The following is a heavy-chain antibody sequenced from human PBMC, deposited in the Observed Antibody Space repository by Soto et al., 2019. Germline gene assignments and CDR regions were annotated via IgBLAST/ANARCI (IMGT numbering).Heavy chain of an antibody. V-gene: IGHV3-30*18. Sequence: GGSLRLSCAAPGFTFSSYGMHWVRQAPGKGLEWVAVISYDGSNKYYADSVKGRLTISRDNSKNTLYLQMNSLRAEDTAVYYCAKDTRSSSSVGYYHYGLDVWGQGTTVTVSS. J-gene: IGHJ6*02. D-gene: IGHD6-6*01. CDR1: GFTFSSYG. CDR2: ISYDGSNK. CDR3: AKDTRSSSSVGYYHYGLDV.